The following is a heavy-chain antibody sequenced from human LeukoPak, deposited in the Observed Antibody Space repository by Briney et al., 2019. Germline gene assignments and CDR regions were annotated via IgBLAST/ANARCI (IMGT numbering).Heavy chain of an antibody. Sequence: GGSLRLSCAASGFNFSNHGIHWVRQAPGKGLDWVAVISHDGSQTYYIDSAKGRFTVSRDNSKNTMYLQLNSLRVEDTAMYFCAKDKIGGDYVTPFVYWGQGTLVTVSS. D-gene: IGHD4-17*01. V-gene: IGHV3-30*18. J-gene: IGHJ4*02. CDR3: AKDKIGGDYVTPFVY. CDR1: GFNFSNHG. CDR2: ISHDGSQT.